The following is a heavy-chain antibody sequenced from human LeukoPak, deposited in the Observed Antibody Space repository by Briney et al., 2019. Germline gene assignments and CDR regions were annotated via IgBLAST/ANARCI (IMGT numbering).Heavy chain of an antibody. D-gene: IGHD2-2*01. CDR3: ARDCSSTSCLVDY. J-gene: IGHJ4*02. V-gene: IGHV1-18*01. CDR2: LSAYNGNT. Sequence: ASVKVSCKASGYTFTSFGISWVRPAPGQGLEWMGWLSAYNGNTNYAQRLQGRVTMTTDTSTSTAYMELRSLKSDDTAVYYCARDCSSTSCLVDYWGQGTLVTVSS. CDR1: GYTFTSFG.